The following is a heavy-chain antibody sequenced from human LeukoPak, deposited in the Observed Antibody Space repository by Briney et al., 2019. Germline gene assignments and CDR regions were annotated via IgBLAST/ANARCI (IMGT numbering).Heavy chain of an antibody. CDR3: ALNYAPEKDY. CDR1: GVSISSYY. J-gene: IGHJ4*02. V-gene: IGHV4-4*07. CDR2: IYTSGST. Sequence: PSETLSLTCTVSGVSISSYYWSWLRQPAGKGLEWIGRIYTSGSTNYNPSLKSRVTMSVDTSKNQFSLKLSSVAAADTAVYYCALNYAPEKDYWGQGTLVTVSS. D-gene: IGHD1-7*01.